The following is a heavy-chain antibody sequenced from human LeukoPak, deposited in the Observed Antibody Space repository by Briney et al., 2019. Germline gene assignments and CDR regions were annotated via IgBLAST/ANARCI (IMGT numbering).Heavy chain of an antibody. J-gene: IGHJ6*02. CDR2: ISSSSSYI. V-gene: IGHV3-21*01. CDR1: GFTFSSYS. CDR3: AREKLLWFGELFQAPKYYGMDV. Sequence: GGSLRLSCAASGFTFSSYSMNWVRQAPGKGLEWVSSISSSSSYIYYADSVKGRFTISRDNAKNSLYLQMSSLRAEDTAVYYCAREKLLWFGELFQAPKYYGMDVWGQGTTVTVSS. D-gene: IGHD3-10*01.